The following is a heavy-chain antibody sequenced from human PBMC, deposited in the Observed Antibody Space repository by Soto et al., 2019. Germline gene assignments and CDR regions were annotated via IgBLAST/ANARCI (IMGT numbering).Heavy chain of an antibody. D-gene: IGHD1-1*01. Sequence: SETLSLTCTVSGGSISSGGYYWSWIRQHPGKGLEWIGYIYYSGSTYYNPSLKSRVTISVDTSKNQFSLKLSSVTAADTAVYYCARGSLEIYYYYGMDVWGQGTTVTVSS. CDR3: ARGSLEIYYYYGMDV. CDR1: GGSISSGGYY. J-gene: IGHJ6*02. V-gene: IGHV4-31*03. CDR2: IYYSGST.